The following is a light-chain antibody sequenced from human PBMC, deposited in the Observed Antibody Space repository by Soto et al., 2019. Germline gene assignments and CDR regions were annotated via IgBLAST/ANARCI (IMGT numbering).Light chain of an antibody. J-gene: IGKJ1*01. CDR2: GAS. CDR1: QGITSY. Sequence: DIQMTQSPSTLSASVGDSVTITCGASQGITSYLAWYQQKPGKAPNLLIYGASTLQSGVPSRLSGSGSGTEFTLTISSLQPDDFATYYCQQYNSYPWTFGQGTKVDIK. V-gene: IGKV1-9*01. CDR3: QQYNSYPWT.